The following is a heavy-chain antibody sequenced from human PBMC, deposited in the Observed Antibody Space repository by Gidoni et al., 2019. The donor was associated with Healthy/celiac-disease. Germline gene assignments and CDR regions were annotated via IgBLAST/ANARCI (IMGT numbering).Heavy chain of an antibody. V-gene: IGHV3-9*01. D-gene: IGHD1-20*01. CDR2: ISWNSGSI. J-gene: IGHJ4*02. Sequence: EVQLVESGGGLVQPGRSLRLSCRASGFTFDDYAMHWVRQAPGKGLEWVSGISWNSGSIGYVDSVKGRFTISRDNVKNSLYLQMNSLRAEDTALYYCAKGTEPPYNNYFDYWGQGIVVTVSS. CDR1: GFTFDDYA. CDR3: AKGTEPPYNNYFDY.